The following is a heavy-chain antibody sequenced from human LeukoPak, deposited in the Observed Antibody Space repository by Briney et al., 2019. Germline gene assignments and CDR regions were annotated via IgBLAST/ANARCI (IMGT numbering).Heavy chain of an antibody. V-gene: IGHV7-4-1*02. J-gene: IGHJ6*03. CDR1: GYTFTNYA. D-gene: IGHD3-10*01. CDR3: ARSGGSGSYYARYYHYYMDV. Sequence: ASVKVSCKASGYTFTNYAMNWVRQAPGQGLEWMGWINTNTGNPTYAQGFTGRFVFSLDTSVSTAYLQISSLKAEDTAVYYCARSGGSGSYYARYYHYYMDVWGKGTTVTVSS. CDR2: INTNTGNP.